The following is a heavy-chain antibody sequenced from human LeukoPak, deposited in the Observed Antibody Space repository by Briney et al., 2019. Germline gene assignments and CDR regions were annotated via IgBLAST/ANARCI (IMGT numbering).Heavy chain of an antibody. CDR2: INARGDT. J-gene: IGHJ5*02. V-gene: IGHV4-34*01. Sequence: PPETLCLTCAVYGWSFNDHYWNWIRQPPGKGLEWIGEINARGDTNFNPSIESRVTISVDTSKNQFSLTLRSMIAADTAVYYCARGQVPAARGYNWFDPWGQGTLVTVSS. CDR3: ARGQVPAARGYNWFDP. D-gene: IGHD2-2*01. CDR1: GWSFNDHY.